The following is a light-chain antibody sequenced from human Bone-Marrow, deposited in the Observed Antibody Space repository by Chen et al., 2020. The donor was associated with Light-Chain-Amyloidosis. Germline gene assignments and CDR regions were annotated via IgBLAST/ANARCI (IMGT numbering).Light chain of an antibody. CDR3: QSADSSGTYEVI. J-gene: IGLJ2*01. CDR2: RDT. V-gene: IGLV3-25*03. Sequence: SYELTQPPSVSVSPGPTARITCSGDDLPTKYAYWYQQKPGQAPVLVIHRDTERPSGISERFSGDSSGTTATLTISRVQAEDEADYHCQSADSSGTYEVIFGGGTKLTVL. CDR1: DLPTKY.